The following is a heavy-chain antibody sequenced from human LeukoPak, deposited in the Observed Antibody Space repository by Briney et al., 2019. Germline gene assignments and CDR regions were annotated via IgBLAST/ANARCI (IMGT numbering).Heavy chain of an antibody. J-gene: IGHJ4*02. CDR3: ASNDSSGYTFDY. V-gene: IGHV4-34*01. CDR2: INHSGST. D-gene: IGHD3-22*01. CDR1: GGSFSAYS. Sequence: SETLSLTCAVYGGSFSAYSWSWIRQPPGKGLEWIGQINHSGSTNYNPSLKSRVTISVDTSKNQFSLKLNSVTAADTAVYYCASNDSSGYTFDYWGQGTLVIVS.